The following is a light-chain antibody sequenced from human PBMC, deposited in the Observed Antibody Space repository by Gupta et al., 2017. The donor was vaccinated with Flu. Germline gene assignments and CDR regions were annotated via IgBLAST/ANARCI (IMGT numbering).Light chain of an antibody. Sequence: SYVLTQSPSVSVAPGQSAKLTCEGDNIGRKTVHWYQQRPGQAPVLVVYDDSDRPSGIPERFSGSNSGNTATLTISRVEAGDEAAYLCQVWDIDSYYPLFGGGTKLTVL. J-gene: IGLJ3*02. V-gene: IGLV3-21*02. CDR2: DDS. CDR1: NIGRKT. CDR3: QVWDIDSYYPL.